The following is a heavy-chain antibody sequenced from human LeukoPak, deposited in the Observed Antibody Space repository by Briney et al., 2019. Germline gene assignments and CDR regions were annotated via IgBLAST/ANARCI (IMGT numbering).Heavy chain of an antibody. D-gene: IGHD3-3*01. CDR2: ISWDGGST. V-gene: IGHV3-43*01. Sequence: GGSLRLSCAASGFTFDDYTMRWVRQAPGKGLEWVSLISWDGGSTYYADSVKGRFTISRDNSKNSLYLQMNSLRTEDTALYYCAKDTWSGYSYFDYWGQGTLVTVSS. CDR1: GFTFDDYT. CDR3: AKDTWSGYSYFDY. J-gene: IGHJ4*02.